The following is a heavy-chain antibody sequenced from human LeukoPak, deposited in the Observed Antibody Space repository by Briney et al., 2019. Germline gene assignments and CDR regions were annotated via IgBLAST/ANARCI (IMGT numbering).Heavy chain of an antibody. Sequence: SETLSLTCIVSGGSISSYYWSWIRQPPGKGLEWVGYIYYSGSTNYNPSLKSRVTISVDTSKNQFSLKLSSVTAADTAVYYCARSAGGASFYYWGQGTLVTVSS. D-gene: IGHD1-26*01. CDR2: IYYSGST. J-gene: IGHJ4*02. CDR3: ARSAGGASFYY. V-gene: IGHV4-59*01. CDR1: GGSISSYY.